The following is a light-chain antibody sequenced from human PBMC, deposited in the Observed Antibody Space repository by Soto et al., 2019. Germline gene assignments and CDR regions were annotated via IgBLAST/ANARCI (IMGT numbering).Light chain of an antibody. V-gene: IGLV1-44*01. CDR3: AEWGDSLTGWV. CDR1: SSNIGSNT. J-gene: IGLJ3*02. Sequence: QSVLTQPPSASGTPGQRVTISCSGSSSNIGSNTVNWYQQLPGTAPKLLIYSNNQRPSGVPGRFSGSKSGTSASLAIGGTESKDEGDDACAEWGDSLTGWVSGGGTKLT. CDR2: SNN.